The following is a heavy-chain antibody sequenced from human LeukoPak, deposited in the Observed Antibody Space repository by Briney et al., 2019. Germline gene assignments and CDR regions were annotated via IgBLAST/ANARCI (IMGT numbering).Heavy chain of an antibody. J-gene: IGHJ4*02. Sequence: SETLSLTCTVSGGSISSYYWSWIRQPPGKGLEWIGYISYSGSTNYNPSLKSRVTISLDTSKNQFSLKLSSVTAADTAVYYCARGTLGFSDYVWGSYRYHYFDYWGQGTLVTVSS. D-gene: IGHD3-16*02. CDR1: GGSISSYY. CDR3: ARGTLGFSDYVWGSYRYHYFDY. CDR2: ISYSGST. V-gene: IGHV4-59*12.